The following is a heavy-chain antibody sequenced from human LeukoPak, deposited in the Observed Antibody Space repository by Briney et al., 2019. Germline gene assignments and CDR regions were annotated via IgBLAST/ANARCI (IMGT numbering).Heavy chain of an antibody. CDR3: ARGQYYDILTGPTPLGNYYFDY. V-gene: IGHV4-59*08. CDR2: IYYSGST. J-gene: IGHJ4*02. D-gene: IGHD3-9*01. CDR1: GGSISSYC. Sequence: KPSESLSLTCTVSGGSISSYCWSWIRQPPGKGLEWIGYIYYSGSTNYNPSLKSRVTISVDTSKNQSSLKLSSVTAADTAVYYCARGQYYDILTGPTPLGNYYFDYWGQGTLVTVSS.